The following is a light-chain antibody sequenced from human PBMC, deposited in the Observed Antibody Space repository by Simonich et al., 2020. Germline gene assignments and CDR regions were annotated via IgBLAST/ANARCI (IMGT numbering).Light chain of an antibody. J-gene: IGLJ2*01. CDR1: RSDVGGYNY. V-gene: IGLV2-14*01. CDR3: SSYTSSSTLV. CDR2: EVS. Sequence: QSALTQPASVSGSPGQSITISCTGTRSDVGGYNYVSWYQQHPGKAPKLMIYEVSKRPSGVSNRFSGSKSANTASLTISGLQAEDEADYYCSSYTSSSTLVFGGGTKLTVL.